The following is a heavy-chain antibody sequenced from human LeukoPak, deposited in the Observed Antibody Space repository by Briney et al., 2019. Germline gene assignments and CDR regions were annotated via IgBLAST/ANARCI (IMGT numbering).Heavy chain of an antibody. V-gene: IGHV3-23*01. Sequence: QAGGSLRPSCAASGFTLSSYAMSWVRQAPGKGLEWVSAISGSGGSTYYADSVKGRFTISRDNSKNTLYLQMNSLAVEDTAVYYCTTPAAGPRAEYSQYWGQGTLVTVSS. CDR3: TTPAAGPRAEYSQY. CDR1: GFTLSSYA. J-gene: IGHJ1*01. D-gene: IGHD6-13*01. CDR2: ISGSGGST.